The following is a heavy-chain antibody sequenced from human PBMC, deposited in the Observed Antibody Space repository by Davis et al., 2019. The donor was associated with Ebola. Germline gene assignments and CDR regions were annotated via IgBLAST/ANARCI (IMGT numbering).Heavy chain of an antibody. Sequence: SGPTLVKPTQTLTLTCTFSGFSLSTSGVGVGWIRQLPGKALEWLALIYCCDDNRYSPSLKSRLTITKDTSKNQVVLTMTNMDPVDTATYYCARFIGGIFYGWYFDLWGRGTLVTVSS. J-gene: IGHJ2*01. CDR1: GFSLSTSGVG. D-gene: IGHD1-26*01. CDR3: ARFIGGIFYGWYFDL. V-gene: IGHV2-5*01. CDR2: IYCCDDN.